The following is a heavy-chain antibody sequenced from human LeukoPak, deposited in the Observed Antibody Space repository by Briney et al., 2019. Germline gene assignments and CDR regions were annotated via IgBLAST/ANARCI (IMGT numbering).Heavy chain of an antibody. CDR2: IYHSGST. CDR3: AGYYDSSGYYYDDWFDP. D-gene: IGHD3-22*01. CDR1: GYSISSGYY. V-gene: IGHV4-38-2*02. Sequence: SETLSLTCTVSGYSISSGYYWGWIRPPPGKGLEWIGSIYHSGSTYYNPSLKSRVTISVDTSKNQFSLKLSSVTAADTAVYYCAGYYDSSGYYYDDWFDPWGQGTLVTVSS. J-gene: IGHJ5*02.